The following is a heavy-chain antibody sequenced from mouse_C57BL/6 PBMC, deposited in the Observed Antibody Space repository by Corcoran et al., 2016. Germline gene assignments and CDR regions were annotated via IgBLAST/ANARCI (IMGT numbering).Heavy chain of an antibody. V-gene: IGHV1-18*01. CDR1: GYTFPAYN. J-gene: IGHJ1*03. CDR3: ARAVVATEWYFDV. CDR2: INPNNGGT. Sequence: EVQRQQSGPELMKPGASVNIPCKASGYTFPAYNMDGVKQSHGKSLEWSGDINPNNGGTIYNQKFKGKATLTVDKSSSTAYMELRSLTSEDTAVYYCARAVVATEWYFDVWGTGTTVTVS. D-gene: IGHD1-1*01.